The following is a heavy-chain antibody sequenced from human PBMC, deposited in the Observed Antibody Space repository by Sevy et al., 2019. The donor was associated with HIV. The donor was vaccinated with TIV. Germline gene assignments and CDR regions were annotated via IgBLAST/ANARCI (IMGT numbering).Heavy chain of an antibody. J-gene: IGHJ4*02. CDR3: TRWTAAQSIFDY. V-gene: IGHV3-49*04. CDR1: GFTFGDYC. CDR2: LKSDVYGGTV. Sequence: GGSLRRSCTASGFTFGDYCMSWVRQAPGKGLEWVAFLKSDVYGGTVDHAASVRGRFVISRDDSKTIAYLQMNDLKTADTGVYYCTRWTAAQSIFDYWGQGALVTVSS. D-gene: IGHD6-13*01.